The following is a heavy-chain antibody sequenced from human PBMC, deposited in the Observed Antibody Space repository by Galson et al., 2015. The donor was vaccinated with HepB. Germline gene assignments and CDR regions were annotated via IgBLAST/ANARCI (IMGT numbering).Heavy chain of an antibody. V-gene: IGHV4-61*01. D-gene: IGHD6-13*01. Sequence: QVQLQESGPGLVKPSETLSVTCTVSGGSVSSATYYWSWIRQPPGKGLEYLGYIYYSGSTNYNPSLKSRVTISIDTSKNQFSLKVRSVTAADTAVYYCARAGSSSWYFDLWGRGTLVTVSS. J-gene: IGHJ2*01. CDR3: ARAGSSSWYFDL. CDR2: IYYSGST. CDR1: GGSVSSATYY.